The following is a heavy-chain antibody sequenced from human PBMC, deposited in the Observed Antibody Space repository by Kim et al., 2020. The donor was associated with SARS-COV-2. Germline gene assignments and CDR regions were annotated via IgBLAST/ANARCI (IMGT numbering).Heavy chain of an antibody. CDR1: GYTFTSYA. CDR3: AREGKTIPAAGTWWFDP. J-gene: IGHJ5*02. V-gene: IGHV1-3*01. D-gene: IGHD6-13*01. CDR2: INAGNGNT. Sequence: ASVKVSCKASGYTFTSYAMHWVRQAPGQRLEWMGWINAGNGNTKYSQNFQGRVTITRDTSASTAYMELSSLRSEDTAVYYCAREGKTIPAAGTWWFDPWGQGTLVTVSS.